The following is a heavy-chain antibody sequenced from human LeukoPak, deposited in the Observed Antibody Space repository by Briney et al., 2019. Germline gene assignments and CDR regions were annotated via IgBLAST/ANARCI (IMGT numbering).Heavy chain of an antibody. CDR2: ISGSGGST. D-gene: IGHD3-22*01. CDR3: AKDVERSGYYLFDY. J-gene: IGHJ4*02. Sequence: GGSLRLSCAASGFTFSSYAMNWVRQAPGKGLEWVSAISGSGGSTYYADSVKGRFTISRDNSKNTLYLQMNSLGAEDTAVYYCAKDVERSGYYLFDYWGQGTLVTVSS. CDR1: GFTFSSYA. V-gene: IGHV3-23*01.